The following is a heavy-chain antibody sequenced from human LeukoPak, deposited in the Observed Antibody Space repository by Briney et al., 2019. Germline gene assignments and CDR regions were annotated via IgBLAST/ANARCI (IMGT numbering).Heavy chain of an antibody. J-gene: IGHJ3*02. Sequence: GASVKVSYKASGGTFSSYAISWVRQAPGQGLEWMGGIIPIFGTANYAQKFQGRVTITADKSTSTAYMELSSLRSEDTAVYYCARDHVAAAVYDAFDIWGQGTMVTVSS. CDR2: IIPIFGTA. V-gene: IGHV1-69*06. D-gene: IGHD6-13*01. CDR3: ARDHVAAAVYDAFDI. CDR1: GGTFSSYA.